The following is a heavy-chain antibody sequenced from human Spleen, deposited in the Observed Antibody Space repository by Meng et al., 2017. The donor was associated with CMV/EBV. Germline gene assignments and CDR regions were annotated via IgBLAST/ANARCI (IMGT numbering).Heavy chain of an antibody. CDR2: INWNGGST. CDR3: VRGASLITFGGVVAIDY. CDR1: GFAFDDYG. J-gene: IGHJ4*02. D-gene: IGHD3-16*02. Sequence: GGSLRLSCAASGFAFDDYGMSWVRQAPGKGLEWVSSINWNGGSTSYADSVKGRFTISRDNAKNSLFLLMNSLRAEDTALYYCVRGASLITFGGVVAIDYWGQGSLVTVSS. V-gene: IGHV3-20*04.